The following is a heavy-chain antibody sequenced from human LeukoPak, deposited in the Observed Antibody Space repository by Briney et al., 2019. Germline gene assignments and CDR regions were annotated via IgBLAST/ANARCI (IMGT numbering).Heavy chain of an antibody. V-gene: IGHV4-59*08. D-gene: IGHD3-22*01. CDR1: SASVKTYY. Sequence: SETLSLTCTVSSASVKTYYWSWIRQPPGEGLEWIGYIFYSGSTNYNPSLKSRVTISVDTSKNQFSLNLSSVTAADTAVYYCARHSPFYYDSSGYRAFDIWGQGTMVTVSS. J-gene: IGHJ3*02. CDR3: ARHSPFYYDSSGYRAFDI. CDR2: IFYSGST.